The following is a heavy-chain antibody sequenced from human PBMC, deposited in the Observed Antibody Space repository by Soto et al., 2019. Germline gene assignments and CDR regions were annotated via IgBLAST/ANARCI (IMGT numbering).Heavy chain of an antibody. J-gene: IGHJ5*02. CDR3: EVLDSNRNWLAP. Sequence: SETLSLTCTVSGGSISSSDFYWGWLRQTPGKGLEFIGSMYYSGTTYYNPSLKSRVTISVDTSKNQFTLKLISVTAADTAVYYFEVLDSNRNWLAPSSERALVTGSS. CDR2: MYYSGTT. CDR1: GGSISSSDFY. D-gene: IGHD6-13*01. V-gene: IGHV4-39*01.